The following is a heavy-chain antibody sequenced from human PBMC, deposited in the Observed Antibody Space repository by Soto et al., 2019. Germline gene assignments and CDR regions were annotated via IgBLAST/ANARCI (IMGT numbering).Heavy chain of an antibody. CDR3: ARSSGDYRPFDS. CDR2: ISSSGGAI. V-gene: IGHV3-48*03. CDR1: GFTFSSYE. Sequence: GGSLRLSCAASGFTFSSYEMNWVRQAPGKGLEWVSHISSSGGAIYYADSVKGRFTISRDIARSSLYLQMNSLRAEDTAVYYCARSSGDYRPFDSWGQGTLVTVSS. D-gene: IGHD3-22*01. J-gene: IGHJ4*02.